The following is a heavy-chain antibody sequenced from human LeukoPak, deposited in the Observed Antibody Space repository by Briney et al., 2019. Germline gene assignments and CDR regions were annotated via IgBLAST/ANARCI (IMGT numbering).Heavy chain of an antibody. CDR2: INTDGSIT. Sequence: GGSLTLSCAASGFTFSTYWMHWVRQAPGKGLVWVSHINTDGSITNYADSVKGRFTISRDNAKNTLYLQMNSLRAEDTAVYDCARASSLANWGQGTLVTVSS. CDR1: GFTFSTYW. V-gene: IGHV3-74*01. J-gene: IGHJ4*02. CDR3: ARASSLAN.